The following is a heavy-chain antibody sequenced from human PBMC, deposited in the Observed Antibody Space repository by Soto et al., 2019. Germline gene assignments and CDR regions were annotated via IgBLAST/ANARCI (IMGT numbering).Heavy chain of an antibody. CDR1: GGSFIGYY. CDR2: INHSGST. V-gene: IGHV4-34*01. Sequence: SETLSLTCAVYGGSFIGYYWSWFRQPPGKGLEWIGEINHSGSTNYNPSLKSRATISVDTSKNQFSLKLSSVTAADTAVYYCARIFPYYYDSSGYNFDYWGQGTLVTVSS. CDR3: ARIFPYYYDSSGYNFDY. D-gene: IGHD3-22*01. J-gene: IGHJ4*02.